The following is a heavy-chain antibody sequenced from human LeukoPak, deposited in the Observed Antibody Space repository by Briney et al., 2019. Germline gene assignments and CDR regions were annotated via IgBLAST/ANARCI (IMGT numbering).Heavy chain of an antibody. J-gene: IGHJ6*02. CDR1: GGSISSGGYY. CDR3: ASNYDFWGGYAGVDYYYGMDV. V-gene: IGHV4-31*03. D-gene: IGHD3-3*01. CDR2: IYYSGST. Sequence: SETLSLTCTVSGGSISSGGYYWSWIRQHPGKGLEWIGYIYYSGSTYYNPSLKSRVTISVDTSKNQFSLKLSSVTAADTAVYYCASNYDFWGGYAGVDYYYGMDVWGQGTTVTVSS.